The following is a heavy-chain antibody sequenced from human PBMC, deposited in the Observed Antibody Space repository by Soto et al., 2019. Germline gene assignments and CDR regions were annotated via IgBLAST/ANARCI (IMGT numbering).Heavy chain of an antibody. V-gene: IGHV3-30-3*01. CDR3: ARAAGG. J-gene: IGHJ4*02. CDR2: ISYDGSNK. Sequence: QVQLVESGGGVVQPGRSLRLSCAASGFTFSSYAMHWVRQAPGKGLEWVAVISYDGSNKYYADSVKGRFTISRDNSKNTRYLHMNSLRAEDTAVYYCARAAGGWGQGTLVTVSS. D-gene: IGHD1-26*01. CDR1: GFTFSSYA.